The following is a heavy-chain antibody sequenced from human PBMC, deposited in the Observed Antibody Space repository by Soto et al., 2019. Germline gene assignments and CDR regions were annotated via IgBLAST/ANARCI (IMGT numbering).Heavy chain of an antibody. V-gene: IGHV4-39*07. Sequence: SEILSLTCSVSGDSINSDKYYWGWIRQPPGKGLEWIGSIYFRGNTNYNPSLKSRVTISVDTSKNQFSLKLSSVTAADTAVYYCARARWLFGGVIGYYFDYWGQGTLVTVSS. D-gene: IGHD3-16*02. J-gene: IGHJ4*02. CDR1: GDSINSDKYY. CDR3: ARARWLFGGVIGYYFDY. CDR2: IYFRGNT.